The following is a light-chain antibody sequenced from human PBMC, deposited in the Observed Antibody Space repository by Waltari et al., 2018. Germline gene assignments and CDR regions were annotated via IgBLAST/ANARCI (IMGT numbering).Light chain of an antibody. J-gene: IGKJ1*01. CDR2: WAS. CDR1: QSVLNNSDKKNS. CDR3: QQYYSARRT. V-gene: IGKV4-1*01. Sequence: DIVMTQSPDSLALSLGERAIINCRSNQSVLNNSDKKNSLAWYQQKPGQPPRLLIYWASTRESGVPDRFSGSGSGTDFALTISSLQAEDVAVYYCQQYYSARRTFGQGTKVEV.